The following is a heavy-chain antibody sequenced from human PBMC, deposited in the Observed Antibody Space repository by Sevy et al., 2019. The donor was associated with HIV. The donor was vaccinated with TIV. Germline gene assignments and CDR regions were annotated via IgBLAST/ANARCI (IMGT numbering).Heavy chain of an antibody. D-gene: IGHD6-13*01. CDR2: IQPDGGEK. CDR1: GFTFSSHW. Sequence: GGSLRLSCAASGFTFSSHWMSWVRQAPGKGLEWVANIQPDGGEKYYVESVKGRFTISRDNAKNSLSLQVNSLRAEDTAVYYCAGDTGGIGMDVWGQGTTVTVSS. J-gene: IGHJ6*02. V-gene: IGHV3-7*01. CDR3: AGDTGGIGMDV.